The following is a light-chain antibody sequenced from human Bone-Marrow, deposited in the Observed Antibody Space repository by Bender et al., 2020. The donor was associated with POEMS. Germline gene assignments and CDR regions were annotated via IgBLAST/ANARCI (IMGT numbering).Light chain of an antibody. J-gene: IGLJ3*02. V-gene: IGLV4-69*01. CDR1: SGHSYYT. Sequence: QLVLTQSPSASASLGASVKLTCTLSSGHSYYTIAWHQQHPEKGPRYLMKLKSDGSHTKGDGIPDRFSGSSSGAERYLTISSLQSEDEADYYCQTWGTGFWVFGGGTKLTVL. CDR2: LKSDGSH. CDR3: QTWGTGFWV.